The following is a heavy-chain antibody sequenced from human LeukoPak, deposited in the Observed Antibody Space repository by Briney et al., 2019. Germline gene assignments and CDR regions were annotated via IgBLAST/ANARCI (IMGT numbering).Heavy chain of an antibody. Sequence: GEPLQISCKGSGYSFTSYWIGWVRQMPGKGLEWMGIIYPGDSDTRYSPSFQGQVTISADKSISTAYLQWSSLKASDTAMYYCARLHYGSGSSAYFDYWGQGTLVTVSS. V-gene: IGHV5-51*01. CDR1: GYSFTSYW. CDR3: ARLHYGSGSSAYFDY. J-gene: IGHJ4*02. D-gene: IGHD3-10*01. CDR2: IYPGDSDT.